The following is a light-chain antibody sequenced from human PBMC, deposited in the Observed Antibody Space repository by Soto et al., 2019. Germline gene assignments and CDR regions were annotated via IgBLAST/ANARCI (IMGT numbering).Light chain of an antibody. CDR1: QSVLYSSNNKNY. J-gene: IGKJ3*01. V-gene: IGKV4-1*01. CDR3: QQYYSTPFT. CDR2: WAS. Sequence: DIVLTQSPDSLAVSLGERATINCKSSQSVLYSSNNKNYLAWYQQKPGQPPKLLIYWASTRESGVPDRFSGSGSGTDFTLSIRSLQAEDVAVYYFQQYYSTPFTFGPGTKVDIK.